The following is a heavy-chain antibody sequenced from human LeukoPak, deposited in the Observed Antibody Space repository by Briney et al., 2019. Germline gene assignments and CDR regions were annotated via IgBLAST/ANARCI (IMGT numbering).Heavy chain of an antibody. J-gene: IGHJ4*02. CDR1: GGSISSYY. Sequence: TSETLSLTCTVSGGSISSYYWSWIRQPPGKGLEWIGYIYYSGSTNYNPSLKSRVTISVDTSKNQFSLKLSSVTAADTALYYCAKDFVRYNIQFDYWGQGALVTVSS. D-gene: IGHD1-1*01. CDR3: AKDFVRYNIQFDY. V-gene: IGHV4-59*01. CDR2: IYYSGST.